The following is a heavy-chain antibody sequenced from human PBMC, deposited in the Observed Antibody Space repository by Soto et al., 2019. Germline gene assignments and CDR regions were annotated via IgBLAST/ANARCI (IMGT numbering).Heavy chain of an antibody. CDR3: AGTTAHYWYYMDV. CDR2: TYYRSRWYK. D-gene: IGHD1-7*01. CDR1: GDSVSSNSAA. J-gene: IGHJ6*03. V-gene: IGHV6-1*01. Sequence: QVPLQESGPGLVKPSQTLSLTCAISGDSVSSNSAAWNWIRQSPSRGLEWLGRTYYRSRWYKDSAMSVRSRITVYPDTSKNQCSLQLSSVTPADTGVYFFAGTTAHYWYYMDVWGKGTTVTVS.